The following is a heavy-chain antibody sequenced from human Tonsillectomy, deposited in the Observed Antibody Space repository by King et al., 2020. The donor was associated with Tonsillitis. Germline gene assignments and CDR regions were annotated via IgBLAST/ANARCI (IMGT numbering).Heavy chain of an antibody. CDR2: ISYDGNNK. V-gene: IGHV3-30*09. J-gene: IGHJ2*01. Sequence: VQLVESGGGVVQPGRSLRLSCAASGFTFSTYAMHWVRQAPGKGLEWVAVISYDGNNKYYADSVKGRFAISRDNSKNTLYLQMNSLRAEDTAVYYCARTNYYDSSGYNDYWYFDLWGRGTLVTVSS. D-gene: IGHD3-22*01. CDR1: GFTFSTYA. CDR3: ARTNYYDSSGYNDYWYFDL.